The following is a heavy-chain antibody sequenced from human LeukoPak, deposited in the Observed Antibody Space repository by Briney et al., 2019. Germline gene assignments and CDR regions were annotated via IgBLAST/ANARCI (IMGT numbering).Heavy chain of an antibody. CDR1: GFTFSSYE. Sequence: SGGSLRLSCAASGFTFSSYEMNWVRQAPGKGLEWVSYISSGGSTIYYADSVKGRFTISRDNAKNSLYLQMNSLRAEDTAVYFCSRAHYFDSSGLDYWGQGTLVTVSS. CDR2: ISSGGSTI. CDR3: SRAHYFDSSGLDY. J-gene: IGHJ4*02. V-gene: IGHV3-48*03. D-gene: IGHD3-22*01.